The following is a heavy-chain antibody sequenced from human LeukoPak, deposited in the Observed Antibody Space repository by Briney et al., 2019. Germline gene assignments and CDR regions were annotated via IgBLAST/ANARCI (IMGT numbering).Heavy chain of an antibody. CDR3: ARGTAGYPADY. J-gene: IGHJ4*02. Sequence: PGGSLRLSCAASGFTVSSNYRSWVRQAPGKGLEWVSVIYSGGSTYYADSVKGRFTISRDNSKNTLYLQMNSLRAEDTAVYYCARGTAGYPADYWGQGTLVTVSS. V-gene: IGHV3-53*01. D-gene: IGHD6-25*01. CDR1: GFTVSSNY. CDR2: IYSGGST.